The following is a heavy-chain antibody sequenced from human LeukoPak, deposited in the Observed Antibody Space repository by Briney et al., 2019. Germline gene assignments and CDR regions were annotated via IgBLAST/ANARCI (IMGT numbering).Heavy chain of an antibody. CDR3: ARDPRGWHSMDY. CDR2: ISPDGSSA. Sequence: PRGSLRLSCAASEFSFSSYWMHWVRQAPGKGLVLVSRISPDGSSASYADSVRGRFTISRDNAKTTLYLQMKSRRAEETVVYYCARDPRGWHSMDYWGQGNLVTVSS. CDR1: EFSFSSYW. J-gene: IGHJ4*02. D-gene: IGHD6-19*01. V-gene: IGHV3-74*01.